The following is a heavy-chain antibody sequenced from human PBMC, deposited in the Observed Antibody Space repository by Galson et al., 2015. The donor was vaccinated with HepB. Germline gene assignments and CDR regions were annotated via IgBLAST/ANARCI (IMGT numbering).Heavy chain of an antibody. J-gene: IGHJ5*02. V-gene: IGHV1-8*01. CDR3: ARGRRLRRYSSGWYT. CDR1: GYTFTSYD. D-gene: IGHD6-19*01. Sequence: SVKVSCKASGYTFTSYDINWVRQATGQGLEWMGWMNPNSGNTGYAQKFQGRVTMTRNTSISTAYMELSSLRSEDTAVYYCARGRRLRRYSSGWYTWGQGTLVTVSS. CDR2: MNPNSGNT.